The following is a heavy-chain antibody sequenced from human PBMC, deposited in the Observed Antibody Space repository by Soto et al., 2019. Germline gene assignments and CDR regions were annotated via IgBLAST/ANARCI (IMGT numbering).Heavy chain of an antibody. CDR1: GYTFTGYY. D-gene: IGHD6-6*01. J-gene: IGHJ6*02. V-gene: IGHV1-2*02. CDR3: ARDQQLARKKDYYYYYGMDV. Sequence: ASVKVSCKASGYTFTGYYMHWVRQAPGQGLEWMGWINPNSGGTNYAQKFQGRVAMTRDTSISTAYMELSRLRSDDTAVYYCARDQQLARKKDYYYYYGMDVWGQGTTVTVSS. CDR2: INPNSGGT.